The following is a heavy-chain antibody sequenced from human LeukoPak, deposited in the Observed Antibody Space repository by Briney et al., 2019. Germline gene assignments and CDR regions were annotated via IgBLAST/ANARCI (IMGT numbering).Heavy chain of an antibody. CDR3: ARGRIQYWGRFDY. Sequence: GASVKVSCKASGGTFSSYAISWVRQAPGQGLEWMGGIIPIFGTANCAQKSQGRVTITTDESTSTAYMELSSLRSEDTAVYYCARGRIQYWGRFDYWGQGTLVTVSS. D-gene: IGHD2-8*02. J-gene: IGHJ4*02. CDR2: IIPIFGTA. V-gene: IGHV1-69*05. CDR1: GGTFSSYA.